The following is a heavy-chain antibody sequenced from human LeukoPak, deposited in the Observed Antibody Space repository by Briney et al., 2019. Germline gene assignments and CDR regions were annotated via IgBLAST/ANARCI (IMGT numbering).Heavy chain of an antibody. CDR3: ARNGDPLGFDY. CDR1: GGSISSYH. D-gene: IGHD7-27*01. V-gene: IGHV4-59*12. Sequence: SETLSLTCTVSGGSISSYHWSWIRQPPGKGLEWIGYIYYSGSTNYNPSLKSRVTISVDTSKNQFSLKLSSVTAADTAVYYCARNGDPLGFDYWGQGTLVTVSS. CDR2: IYYSGST. J-gene: IGHJ4*02.